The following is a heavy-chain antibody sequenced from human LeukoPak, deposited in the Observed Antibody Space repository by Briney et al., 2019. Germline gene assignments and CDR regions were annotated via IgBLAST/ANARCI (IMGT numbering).Heavy chain of an antibody. CDR3: AKGETIGY. J-gene: IGHJ4*02. CDR2: ISGSGGST. CDR1: GFTFSSYA. D-gene: IGHD1-7*01. Sequence: GGSLRLSCAASGFTFSSYAMSWVRQAPGKGLDWVSAISGSGGSTFYGDSVKGRFTISRDNSKNTLYLQMNRLRAEDTAVYYCAKGETIGYWGQGTLVTVSS. V-gene: IGHV3-23*01.